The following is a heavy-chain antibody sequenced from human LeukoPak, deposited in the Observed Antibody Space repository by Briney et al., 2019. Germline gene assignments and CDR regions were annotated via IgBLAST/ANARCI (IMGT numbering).Heavy chain of an antibody. CDR3: AKEKEKLVTFDY. V-gene: IGHV3-23*01. J-gene: IGHJ4*02. D-gene: IGHD2-21*02. CDR2: IVSSGDST. Sequence: GGSLRLSCAASGFTFSSYAMSWVRQAPGKGLEWVSAIVSSGDSTYYADSVKGRFTISRDNRKNSLYLQMNSLRSEDTALYYCAKEKEKLVTFDYRGQGTPVTVSS. CDR1: GFTFSSYA.